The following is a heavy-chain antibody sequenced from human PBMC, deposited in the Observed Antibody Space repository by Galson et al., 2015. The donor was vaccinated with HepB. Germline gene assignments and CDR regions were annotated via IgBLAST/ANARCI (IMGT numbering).Heavy chain of an antibody. Sequence: PLRLACAAYGFTFDDSAIHWVRQAPGEGLECVSAICWNSGLVNFADSVKGGFTIARDKGGTSVYLQMNSLRPEDTALYFCAKDIGPSGYDSWFDSWGQGTLVTVSS. J-gene: IGHJ5*01. CDR2: ICWNSGLV. V-gene: IGHV3-9*01. D-gene: IGHD5-12*01. CDR3: AKDIGPSGYDSWFDS. CDR1: GFTFDDSA.